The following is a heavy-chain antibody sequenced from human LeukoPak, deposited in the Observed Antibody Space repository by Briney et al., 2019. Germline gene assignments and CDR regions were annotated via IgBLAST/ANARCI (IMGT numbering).Heavy chain of an antibody. J-gene: IGHJ5*02. CDR3: AKGAGGFSYYNWFDP. CDR1: GGSISSSPYY. Sequence: PSETLSLTCTVSGGSISSSPYYWGWLRQPPGRGLEWIGSIYYSGTTHYSPSLESRVTISVDTSKNQFSLKLASVTAADTAIYYCAKGAGGFSYYNWFDPWGQGTLVTVSS. D-gene: IGHD5-18*01. CDR2: IYYSGTT. V-gene: IGHV4-39*07.